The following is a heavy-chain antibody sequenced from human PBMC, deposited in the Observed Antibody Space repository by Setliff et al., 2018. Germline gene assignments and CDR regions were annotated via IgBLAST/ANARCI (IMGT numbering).Heavy chain of an antibody. J-gene: IGHJ3*02. CDR2: IYHRGRT. Sequence: SETLSLTCDVSGISITSGHYWGWIRQPPGKGLEWIATIYHRGRTYYNPSLDSRVTISLDTSKNQYSLRLRSVTAADTAVYYCASPGRDNLDSPLDAFDIWGQGTKVTVSS. CDR1: GISITSGHY. CDR3: ASPGRDNLDSPLDAFDI. V-gene: IGHV4-38-2*01. D-gene: IGHD3-3*01.